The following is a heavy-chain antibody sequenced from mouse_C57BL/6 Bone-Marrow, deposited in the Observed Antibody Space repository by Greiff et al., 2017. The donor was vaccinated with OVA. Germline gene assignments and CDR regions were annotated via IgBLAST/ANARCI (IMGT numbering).Heavy chain of an antibody. CDR3: AREGLGEFDY. CDR2: IDPSASYT. D-gene: IGHD4-1*01. Sequence: QVQLQQPGAELVKPGASVKLSCKASGYTFTSYWMQWVKQRPGQGLEWIGEIDPSASYTNYNQKFKGKATLTVDTSSSTAYMQLSSLTSEDSAVYYCAREGLGEFDYWGQGTTLTVSS. J-gene: IGHJ2*01. V-gene: IGHV1-50*01. CDR1: GYTFTSYW.